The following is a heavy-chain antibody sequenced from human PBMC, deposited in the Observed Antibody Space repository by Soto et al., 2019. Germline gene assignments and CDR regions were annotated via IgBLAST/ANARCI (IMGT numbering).Heavy chain of an antibody. J-gene: IGHJ4*02. V-gene: IGHV4-59*08. CDR1: GGSISSYY. CDR3: ASRYGPGFDY. Sequence: SETLSLTCTVSGGSISSYYWSWIRQPPGKGLEWIGYIYYSGSTNYNPSLKRRVTISVDTSKNQVSLKLSSVTAADTAVYYCASRYGPGFDYWGQGTLVTVSS. D-gene: IGHD4-17*01. CDR2: IYYSGST.